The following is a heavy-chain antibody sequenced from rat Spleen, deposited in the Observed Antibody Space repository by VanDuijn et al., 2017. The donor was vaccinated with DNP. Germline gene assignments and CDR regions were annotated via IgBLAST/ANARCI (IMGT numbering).Heavy chain of an antibody. CDR3: AKGYGYKFDY. D-gene: IGHD1-9*01. J-gene: IGHJ2*01. CDR1: GFTFSDYY. Sequence: EVLLVESDGGLVQPGRSLKLSCAVSGFTFSDYYMAWVRQAPGKGLEWVSSINIDGGSTYYLDSVKGRFTISRDNAENTVYLQMNSLRSEDTATYYCAKGYGYKFDYWGQGVMVTVSS. CDR2: INIDGGST. V-gene: IGHV5-58*01.